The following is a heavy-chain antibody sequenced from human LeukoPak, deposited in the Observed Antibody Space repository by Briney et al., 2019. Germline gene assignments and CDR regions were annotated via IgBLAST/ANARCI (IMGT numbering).Heavy chain of an antibody. Sequence: PGGSLRLSCAASGFTFSSYAMSWVRQAPGKGLEWVSAISGSGGSTYYADSVKGRFTISRDNSKNTLYLQMNSLRAEDTAVYYCAIGERDGYSPSPFDYWGQGTLVTVSS. CDR1: GFTFSSYA. CDR3: AIGERDGYSPSPFDY. J-gene: IGHJ4*02. V-gene: IGHV3-23*01. CDR2: ISGSGGST. D-gene: IGHD5-24*01.